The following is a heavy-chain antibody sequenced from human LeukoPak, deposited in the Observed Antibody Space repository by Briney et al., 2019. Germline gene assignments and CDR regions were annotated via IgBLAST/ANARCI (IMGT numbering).Heavy chain of an antibody. CDR2: INTKSRYYAA. CDR1: GFTFSDSD. J-gene: IGHJ4*02. D-gene: IGHD2-8*02. V-gene: IGHV3-73*01. Sequence: VGSLRLSCAASGFTFSDSDMTSVPEAAGKGLEWVGLINTKSRYYAATSAESVKGRFTIYRDDSKKTAYLQMNSLKMEDTAVYYCTRQNCTGGSCSYVDCWGQGTLVTVSS. CDR3: TRQNCTGGSCSYVDC.